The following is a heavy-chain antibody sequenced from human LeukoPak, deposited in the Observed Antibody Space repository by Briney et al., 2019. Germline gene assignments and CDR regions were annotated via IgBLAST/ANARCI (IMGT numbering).Heavy chain of an antibody. CDR3: AKGDPIAAAGTDY. Sequence: PGGSLRLSCAASGSTFSSYGMSWGRQAPGKGLEWVSAISGSGGSTDCADSVKGRFTIHRDSTKNTLNMQVNSLRAEDTAVYYCAKGDPIAAAGTDYWGQGTLVTVSS. CDR1: GSTFSSYG. J-gene: IGHJ4*02. D-gene: IGHD6-13*01. CDR2: ISGSGGST. V-gene: IGHV3-23*01.